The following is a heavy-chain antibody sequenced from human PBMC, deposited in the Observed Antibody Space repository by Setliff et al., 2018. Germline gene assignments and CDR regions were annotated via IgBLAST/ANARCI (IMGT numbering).Heavy chain of an antibody. CDR2: ISVYSGDA. CDR1: GYTFTTYG. Sequence: ASVKVSCKTSGYTFTTYGISWLRQAPGQGLEWMGWISVYSGDASYVQKFQGRVTMTAGTSTSTVYMELRSLRSDDTAVYFCARDPTNHFWSAYWPFWGQGTLVTVSS. D-gene: IGHD3-3*02. V-gene: IGHV1-18*01. CDR3: ARDPTNHFWSAYWPF. J-gene: IGHJ4*02.